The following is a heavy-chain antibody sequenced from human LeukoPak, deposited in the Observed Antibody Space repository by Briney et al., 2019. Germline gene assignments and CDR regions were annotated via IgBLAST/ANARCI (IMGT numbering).Heavy chain of an antibody. V-gene: IGHV4-59*08. CDR3: ARQTGDPIRGNWFDP. CDR2: IYYSGST. CDR1: GGSTSTYY. D-gene: IGHD5-24*01. Sequence: SESLSLTCTVSGGSTSTYYWSWIRQPPGKGLEWIGYIYYSGSTNYNPSLKSRVIISLDTSKNQFSLKVTSVTAADTAVYYCARQTGDPIRGNWFDPWGQGTLVTVSS. J-gene: IGHJ5*02.